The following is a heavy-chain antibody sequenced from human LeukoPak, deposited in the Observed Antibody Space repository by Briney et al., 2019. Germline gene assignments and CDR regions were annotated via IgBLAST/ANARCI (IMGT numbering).Heavy chain of an antibody. CDR3: ANGDPGPADHPMNDYYYSLDV. D-gene: IGHD2-2*01. Sequence: GGSLRLSCAGSGFTFGTYGMHWVRQAPGKGLEWVAVISYDGNSKYYSGSAKGRFTISRDNSKNTLYLRMNSLRPEDTAVYYCANGDPGPADHPMNDYYYSLDVWSQGTTVIVSS. CDR2: ISYDGNSK. CDR1: GFTFGTYG. J-gene: IGHJ6*02. V-gene: IGHV3-30*18.